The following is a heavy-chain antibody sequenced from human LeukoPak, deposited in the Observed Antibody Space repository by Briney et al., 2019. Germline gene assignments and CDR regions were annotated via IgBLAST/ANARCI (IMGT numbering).Heavy chain of an antibody. D-gene: IGHD6-13*01. V-gene: IGHV1-46*01. CDR2: INPSGGST. CDR1: GYTFTGYY. CDR3: ARVGDAREYSSSFDY. Sequence: APVKVSCKASGYTFTGYYMHWVRQAPGQGLEWMGIINPSGGSTSYAQKFQGRVTITTDESTSTAYMELSSLRSEDTAVYYCARVGDAREYSSSFDYWGQGTLVTVSS. J-gene: IGHJ4*02.